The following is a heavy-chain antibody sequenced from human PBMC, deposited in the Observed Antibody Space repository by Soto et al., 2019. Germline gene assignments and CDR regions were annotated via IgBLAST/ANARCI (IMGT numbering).Heavy chain of an antibody. CDR1: GFTLTTYG. CDR3: ASVADY. CDR2: ISHDGRKN. D-gene: IGHD2-21*01. J-gene: IGHJ4*02. V-gene: IGHV3-30*03. Sequence: QVKLVESGGGVVQPGRSLRLSCEVSGFTLTTYGMHWVRQAAGKGLDSVAFISHDGRKNYYSDSVRGRFTISRDTSKNTLYLQMDSLRPEDTAVYYCASVADYWGQGTLVTVSS.